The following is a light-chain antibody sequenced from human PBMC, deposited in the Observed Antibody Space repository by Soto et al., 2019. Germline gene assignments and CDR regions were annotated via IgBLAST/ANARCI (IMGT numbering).Light chain of an antibody. J-gene: IGKJ1*01. CDR2: LGS. V-gene: IGKV2-28*01. Sequence: DIVMTQSPLSLPVTPGEPASISCRSSQSLLHTNGYNYLDWYLQKPGQSPQALIYLGSNRSSGVPDRFSDSGSGTDFTLKISRVEAEDVGVYYCMQPLQTPRTFGQGTKVEIK. CDR3: MQPLQTPRT. CDR1: QSLLHTNGYNY.